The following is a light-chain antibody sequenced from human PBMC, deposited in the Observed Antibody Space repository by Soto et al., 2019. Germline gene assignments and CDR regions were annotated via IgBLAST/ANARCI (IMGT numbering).Light chain of an antibody. CDR3: QQYGSTPYT. Sequence: EIVLTQSPGTLSLSPGERATLSCRASQSVYNKYLAWYQQKPGQAPRLLIYDASSRAIGIPDRFSGSGSGTDFTLTISRLEPEDFAVYYCQQYGSTPYTFGQGTKLEIK. J-gene: IGKJ2*01. CDR2: DAS. CDR1: QSVYNKY. V-gene: IGKV3-20*01.